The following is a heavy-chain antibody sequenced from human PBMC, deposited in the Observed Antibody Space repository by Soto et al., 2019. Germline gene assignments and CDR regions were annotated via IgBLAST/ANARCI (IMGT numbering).Heavy chain of an antibody. CDR3: AKDPTVTYSTVGVCARGDMDV. CDR1: GFTFGSYH. V-gene: IGHV3-21*01. J-gene: IGHJ6*02. Sequence: SGGSLRLSCAASGFTFGSYHMSWVRQAPGKGLEWVSCISSRSSYTYYADSVKGRFTISRDNAKNTLYLQMNSLRAEDTAVYYCAKDPTVTYSTVGVCARGDMDVWGQGTMVTVSS. D-gene: IGHD2-8*02. CDR2: ISSRSSYT.